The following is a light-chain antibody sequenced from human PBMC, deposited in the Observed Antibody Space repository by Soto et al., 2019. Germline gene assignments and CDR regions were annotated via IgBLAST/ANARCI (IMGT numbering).Light chain of an antibody. CDR2: GAS. CDR3: QQYNNWPPIT. CDR1: QSVSSK. V-gene: IGKV3-15*01. Sequence: EIVMTQSPATLSVSPGERATLSCSASQSVSSKLAWYQQKPGQAPRLLIYGASTRATGIPGRFSGSGSGTEFTLTISSLQSEDFAVYDCQQYNNWPPITFGQGTRLEIK. J-gene: IGKJ5*01.